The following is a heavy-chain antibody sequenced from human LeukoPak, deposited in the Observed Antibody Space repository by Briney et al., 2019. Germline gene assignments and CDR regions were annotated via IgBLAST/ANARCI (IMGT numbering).Heavy chain of an antibody. CDR3: AKELRSSSWYSDP. J-gene: IGHJ5*02. V-gene: IGHV3-43*02. CDR1: GFTFDDYA. D-gene: IGHD6-13*01. CDR2: ISEDGGST. Sequence: GGSLRLSCAASGFTFDDYAMHWVRQAPGKGLEWVSLISEDGGSTYYADSVKGRFTISSDNSKNSLYLQMNSLTTEDTALYYCAKELRSSSWYSDPWGQGTLVTVSS.